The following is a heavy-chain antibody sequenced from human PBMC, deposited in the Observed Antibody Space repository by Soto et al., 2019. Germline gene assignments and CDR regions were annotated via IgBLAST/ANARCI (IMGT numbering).Heavy chain of an antibody. V-gene: IGHV4-39*01. J-gene: IGHJ5*02. CDR3: SRRAPEGFDP. CDR1: GGSISSSPYF. Sequence: PSETLSLTCTVSGGSISSSPYFWGWIRQPPGKGLDWIASVSYSGGTYYNPSLKSRVTISVDTSKKQFTLNLTSVTAADTAFYYCSRRAPEGFDPWGQGTQVTVSS. CDR2: VSYSGGT.